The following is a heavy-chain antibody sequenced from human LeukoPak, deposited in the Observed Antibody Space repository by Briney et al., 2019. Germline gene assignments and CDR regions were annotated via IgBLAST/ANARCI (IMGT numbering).Heavy chain of an antibody. V-gene: IGHV4-4*07. CDR2: IYNSGST. J-gene: IGHJ4*02. D-gene: IGHD1-26*01. Sequence: SETLSLTCTVSGGSISSFYWNWIRQHARKGLEWTGRIYNSGSTNYNPYLKSRLSMSVDTSKNQFSLNLRSVTAADTAIYYCAREWELVFDYWGQGTLVTVSS. CDR3: AREWELVFDY. CDR1: GGSISSFY.